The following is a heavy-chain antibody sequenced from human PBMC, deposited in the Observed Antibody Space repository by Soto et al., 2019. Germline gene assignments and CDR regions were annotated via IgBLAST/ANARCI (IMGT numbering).Heavy chain of an antibody. V-gene: IGHV3-23*01. CDR3: AKDSLKYQLLLVYYFDY. CDR2: ISGSGGST. D-gene: IGHD2-2*01. Sequence: EVQLLESGGGLVQPGGSLRLSCAASGFTFSSYAMSWVRQAPGKGLEWVSAISGSGGSTYYADSVKGRFTISRDNSKNTLYLQMNSLRAEDTAVYYCAKDSLKYQLLLVYYFDYWGQGTLVTVSS. CDR1: GFTFSSYA. J-gene: IGHJ4*02.